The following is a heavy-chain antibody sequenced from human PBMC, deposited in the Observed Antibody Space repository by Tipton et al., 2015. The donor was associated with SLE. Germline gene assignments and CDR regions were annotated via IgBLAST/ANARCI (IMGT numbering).Heavy chain of an antibody. J-gene: IGHJ3*02. D-gene: IGHD1-14*01. Sequence: QSGAEVKKPGASVKVSCKASGYTFTGYYMHWVRQAPGQGLEWMGRINPNSGGTNYAQKFQGRVTMTRDTSTSTVYMELSSLRSEDTAVYYCARTPSPRSAFDIWGQGTMVTVSS. V-gene: IGHV1-2*06. CDR3: ARTPSPRSAFDI. CDR2: INPNSGGT. CDR1: GYTFTGYY.